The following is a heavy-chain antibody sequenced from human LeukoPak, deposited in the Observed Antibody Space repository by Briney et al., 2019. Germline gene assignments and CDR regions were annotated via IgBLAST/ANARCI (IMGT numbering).Heavy chain of an antibody. CDR2: ISGSGGST. J-gene: IGHJ4*02. CDR3: ALSNYPDY. V-gene: IGHV3-23*01. D-gene: IGHD4-11*01. CDR1: GFTFSSYA. Sequence: GGSLRLSCAASGFTFSSYAMSWVRQAPGKGLEWVSAISGSGGSTYYADSVKGRFTVSRDNSKNTPYLQMNGLRAEDTAVYYCALSNYPDYWGQGTLVTASS.